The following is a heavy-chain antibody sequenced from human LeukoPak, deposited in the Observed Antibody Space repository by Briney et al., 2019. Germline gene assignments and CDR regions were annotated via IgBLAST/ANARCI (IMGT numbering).Heavy chain of an antibody. CDR2: VYSGGST. CDR1: GFTVSSNY. J-gene: IGHJ3*02. D-gene: IGHD6-6*01. Sequence: PGGSLRLSCAASGFTVSSNYMSWVRQAPGKGLEGVSVVYSGGSTYYADSVKGRFTIPRDNSKNTLYLQLNSLRAEDTAVYYCARDARAQLDNGFDIWGQGTMVTVSS. CDR3: ARDARAQLDNGFDI. V-gene: IGHV3-53*01.